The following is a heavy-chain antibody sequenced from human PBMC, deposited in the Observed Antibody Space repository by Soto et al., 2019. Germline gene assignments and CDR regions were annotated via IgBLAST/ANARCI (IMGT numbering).Heavy chain of an antibody. V-gene: IGHV1-69*01. CDR3: ARDTVTLGYDSSGYYSPLDY. CDR1: GGTFSSYA. J-gene: IGHJ4*02. D-gene: IGHD3-22*01. Sequence: QVQLVQSGAEVKKPGSSVKVSCKASGGTFSSYAISWVRQAPGQGLEWMGGIIPIFGTANYAQKFQGRVTITADESTSTAYMELSSLRSEDTAVYYCARDTVTLGYDSSGYYSPLDYWGQGTLVTVSS. CDR2: IIPIFGTA.